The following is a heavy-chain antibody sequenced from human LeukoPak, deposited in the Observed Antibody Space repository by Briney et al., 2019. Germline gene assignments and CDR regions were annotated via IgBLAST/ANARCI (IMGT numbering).Heavy chain of an antibody. V-gene: IGHV3-30*03. D-gene: IGHD3-22*01. CDR2: ISYDGSNK. J-gene: IGHJ4*02. Sequence: GGSLRLSCAASGFTFSSYSMNWVRQAPGKGLEWVAVISYDGSNKYYADSVKGRFTISRDNSKNTLYLQMNSLRAEDTAVYYCARGGGYYDSSGYSDFDYWGQGTLVTVSS. CDR3: ARGGGYYDSSGYSDFDY. CDR1: GFTFSSYS.